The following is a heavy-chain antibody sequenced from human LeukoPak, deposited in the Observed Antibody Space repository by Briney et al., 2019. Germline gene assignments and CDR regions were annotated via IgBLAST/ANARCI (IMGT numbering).Heavy chain of an antibody. CDR1: GGSFSGYY. V-gene: IGHV4-34*01. D-gene: IGHD2-15*01. Sequence: SETLSLTCAVYGGSFSGYYWSWIRQPPGKGLEWIGEINHSGSTNYNPSLKSRVTISVDTSKNQFSLKLSSVTAADTAVYYCARGICRGGSCYSIDYWGQGTLVTVSS. J-gene: IGHJ4*02. CDR3: ARGICRGGSCYSIDY. CDR2: INHSGST.